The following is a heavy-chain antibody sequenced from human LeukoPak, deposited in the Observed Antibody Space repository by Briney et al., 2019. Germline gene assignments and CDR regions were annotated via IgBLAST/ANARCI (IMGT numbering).Heavy chain of an antibody. D-gene: IGHD3-10*01. V-gene: IGHV3-21*01. J-gene: IGHJ6*03. Sequence: WGSLRLSCAASGFTFSSYSMNWVGQAPGKGLEWVSSISSSSSYIYYADSVKGRFTISRDNAKNSLYLQMNSLSAEDTAVYYCARVSGGKDYYGSGSYWAPDYYYYMDVWGKGTTVTISS. CDR1: GFTFSSYS. CDR3: ARVSGGKDYYGSGSYWAPDYYYYMDV. CDR2: ISSSSSYI.